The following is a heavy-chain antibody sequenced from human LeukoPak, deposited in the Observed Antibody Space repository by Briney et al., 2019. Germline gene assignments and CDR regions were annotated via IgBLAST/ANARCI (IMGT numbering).Heavy chain of an antibody. CDR3: AGENPHIVVVTATRVGAFDI. CDR1: GGSISSYY. D-gene: IGHD2-21*02. J-gene: IGHJ3*02. Sequence: SETLSLTCTVSGGSISSYYWSWIRQPPGKGLEWIGYIYYSGSTNYNPSLKSRVTISVDTSKNQFSLKLSSVTAADTAVYYCAGENPHIVVVTATRVGAFDIWGQGTMVTVSS. CDR2: IYYSGST. V-gene: IGHV4-59*01.